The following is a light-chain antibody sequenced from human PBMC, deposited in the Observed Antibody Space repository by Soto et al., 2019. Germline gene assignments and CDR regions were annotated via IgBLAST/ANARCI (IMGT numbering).Light chain of an antibody. CDR1: QSVSSSY. J-gene: IGKJ1*01. V-gene: IGKV3-20*01. CDR3: QQYGSSPRT. CDR2: GAS. Sequence: IVLTQSPGTLSLSPGERATLSCRASQSVSSSYLDGYQQKPGQAPRLLIYGASSRATDIPDRFSGSGSGTDFTLTISRLEPEDFAVYYCQQYGSSPRTFGQGTKVEIK.